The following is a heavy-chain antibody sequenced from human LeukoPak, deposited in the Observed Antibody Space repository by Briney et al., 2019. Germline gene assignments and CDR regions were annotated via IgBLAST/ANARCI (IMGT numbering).Heavy chain of an antibody. Sequence: GGSLRLSCAASGFSFSTYAMNWVRQAPGEGLKWVSCITSGSAYIYYADSVKGRFTVSRDNANNSLYLQMNSRRAEDTAVYYCARYGVSSSTSYIDFWSQGTLVTVSS. D-gene: IGHD2-2*01. CDR3: ARYGVSSSTSYIDF. V-gene: IGHV3-21*01. J-gene: IGHJ4*02. CDR1: GFSFSTYA. CDR2: ITSGSAYI.